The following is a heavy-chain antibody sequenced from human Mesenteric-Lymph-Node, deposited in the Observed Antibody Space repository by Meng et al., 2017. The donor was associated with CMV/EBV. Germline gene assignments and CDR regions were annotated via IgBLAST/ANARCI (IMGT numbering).Heavy chain of an antibody. J-gene: IGHJ6*02. D-gene: IGHD3-3*01. CDR2: IYYNGST. CDR1: GGSISSSTYY. Sequence: GSLRLSCTVFGGSISSSTYYWGWIRQPPGKGLEWIGNIYYNGSTYDSPTLKSRVTISVDTSKNQFSLRLSSVTAADTAVYYCAGGFGMLIMRSRGGPIAGYGMDVWGQGTTVTVSS. V-gene: IGHV4-39*07. CDR3: AGGFGMLIMRSRGGPIAGYGMDV.